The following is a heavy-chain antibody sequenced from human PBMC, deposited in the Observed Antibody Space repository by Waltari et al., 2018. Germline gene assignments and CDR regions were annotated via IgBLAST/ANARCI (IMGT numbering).Heavy chain of an antibody. CDR2: IYYSGST. D-gene: IGHD1-26*01. J-gene: IGHJ3*02. CDR1: GGSISSGGYY. V-gene: IGHV4-31*03. Sequence: QVQLQESGPGLVKPSQTLSLTCTVSGGSISSGGYYWSWVRQHPGKGLGWIGYIYYSGSTYYNPSLKSRVTISVDTSKNQFSLKLSSVTAADTAVYYCARTGELRDAFDIWGQGTMVTVSS. CDR3: ARTGELRDAFDI.